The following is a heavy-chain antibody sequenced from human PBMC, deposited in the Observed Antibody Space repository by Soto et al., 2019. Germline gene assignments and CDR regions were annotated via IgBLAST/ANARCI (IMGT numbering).Heavy chain of an antibody. Sequence: QVQLVQSGAEVKKPGASVKVSCKASGYTFTSYDINWVRQATGQGLEWMGWMNPNSGNTGYAQEFQGRVTMTRNTSISTAYMELSSLRSEDTAVYYCARGHVVPAAMYLNWFDPWGQGTLVTVSS. D-gene: IGHD2-2*01. J-gene: IGHJ5*02. V-gene: IGHV1-8*01. CDR3: ARGHVVPAAMYLNWFDP. CDR2: MNPNSGNT. CDR1: GYTFTSYD.